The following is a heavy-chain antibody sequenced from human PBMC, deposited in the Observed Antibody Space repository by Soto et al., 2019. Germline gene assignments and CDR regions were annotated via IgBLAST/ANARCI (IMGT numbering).Heavy chain of an antibody. Sequence: ASVKVSCKASGYTFTSYGISWVRQAPGQGLEWMGWISAYNGNTNYAQKLQGRVTMTTDTSTSTAYMELRSLRSDDTAVYYCARDSAAARFWGSSDGMDVWGQGTTVTVSS. J-gene: IGHJ6*02. CDR3: ARDSAAARFWGSSDGMDV. CDR2: ISAYNGNT. CDR1: GYTFTSYG. D-gene: IGHD6-6*01. V-gene: IGHV1-18*01.